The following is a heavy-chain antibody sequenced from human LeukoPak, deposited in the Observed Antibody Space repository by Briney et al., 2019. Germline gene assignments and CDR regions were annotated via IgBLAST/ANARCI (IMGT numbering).Heavy chain of an antibody. Sequence: GGSLRLSCAASAFPFSTYVMSWVRQAPGGGLEWISSISGDGARTYYTNSVKGRFTIFRDNPKNTLFLQVNSLRVEDTAVYYCAKGGLTTPLHYWGQGTLVTDSS. V-gene: IGHV3-23*01. CDR1: AFPFSTYV. J-gene: IGHJ4*02. CDR3: AKGGLTTPLHY. D-gene: IGHD1-14*01. CDR2: ISGDGART.